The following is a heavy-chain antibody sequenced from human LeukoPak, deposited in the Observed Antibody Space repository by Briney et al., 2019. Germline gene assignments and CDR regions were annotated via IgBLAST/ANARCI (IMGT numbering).Heavy chain of an antibody. Sequence: PGGSLRLSCAASGLTFSSYAMSWVRQAPGKGLEWVSAISGSGGSTYYADSVKGRFTISRDNSKNTLYLQMNSLRAEDTAVYYCAKALLGYCSGGSCSLFDYWGQGTLVTVSS. CDR1: GLTFSSYA. J-gene: IGHJ4*02. CDR3: AKALLGYCSGGSCSLFDY. V-gene: IGHV3-23*01. CDR2: ISGSGGST. D-gene: IGHD2-15*01.